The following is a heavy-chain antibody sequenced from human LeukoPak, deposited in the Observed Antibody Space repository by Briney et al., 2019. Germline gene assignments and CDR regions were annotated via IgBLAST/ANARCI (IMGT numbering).Heavy chain of an antibody. CDR2: IHHTGST. D-gene: IGHD1-26*01. Sequence: SGTLSLTCAVSGDSMSSIDWWSWVRQPPEKGLEWIGEIHHTGSTNYNPSLKSRVTISVDKSKNQFSLNFNSMSAADSAVYYCAANGYYTIEYWGQGTLVTVSS. CDR1: GDSMSSIDW. J-gene: IGHJ4*02. CDR3: AANGYYTIEY. V-gene: IGHV4-4*02.